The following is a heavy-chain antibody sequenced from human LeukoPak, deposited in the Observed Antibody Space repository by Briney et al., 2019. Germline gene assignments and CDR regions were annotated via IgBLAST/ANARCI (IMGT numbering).Heavy chain of an antibody. CDR3: ARDAGRPFEYYYYYYMDV. D-gene: IGHD3-9*01. CDR2: IIPIFGTA. CDR1: GYTFTSYA. Sequence: SVKVSCKASGYTFTSYAISWVRQAPGQGLEWMGGIIPIFGTANYAQKFQGRVTITADKSTSTAYMELSSLRSEDTAVYYCARDAGRPFEYYYYYYMDVWGKGTTVTVSS. J-gene: IGHJ6*03. V-gene: IGHV1-69*06.